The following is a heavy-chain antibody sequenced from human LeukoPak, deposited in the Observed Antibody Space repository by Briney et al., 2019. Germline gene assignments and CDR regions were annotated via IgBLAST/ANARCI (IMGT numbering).Heavy chain of an antibody. CDR1: RFTFSSYA. CDR2: ISYDGSTK. V-gene: IGHV3-30-3*01. D-gene: IGHD3-3*01. CDR3: ARETNTYYDFWSGYSIDY. J-gene: IGHJ4*02. Sequence: GGSLRLSCAASRFTFSSYAMHWVRQALGKGLEWVAVISYDGSTKYYADSVKRRFTISRDNSKNTLYLQMNRLRAEDTAVYYCARETNTYYDFWSGYSIDYWGQGTLVSVSS.